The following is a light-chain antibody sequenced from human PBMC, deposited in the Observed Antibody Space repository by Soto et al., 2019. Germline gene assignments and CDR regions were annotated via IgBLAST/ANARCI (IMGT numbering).Light chain of an antibody. J-gene: IGKJ1*01. CDR3: QQRSNWPT. V-gene: IGKV3-11*01. CDR1: QSVSSY. Sequence: EVMVTQSPGTLSLSKGERATLSCRASQSVSSYLAWYQQKPGQAPRLLIYDSSNRATGIPARFSGSGSGTDFTLTISSLEPEDFAVYYCQQRSNWPTFGQGTKVDIK. CDR2: DSS.